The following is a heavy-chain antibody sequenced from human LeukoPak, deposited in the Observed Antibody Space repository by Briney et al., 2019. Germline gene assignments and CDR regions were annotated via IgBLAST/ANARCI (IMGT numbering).Heavy chain of an antibody. V-gene: IGHV3-21*01. J-gene: IGHJ3*02. CDR3: ARGGNPSDAFDI. D-gene: IGHD1-14*01. CDR1: GFTFSSYS. Sequence: GGSLRLSCAASGFTFSSYSMSWVRQAPGKGLEWVSSISSSSSYIYYADSVKGRFTISRDNAKNSLYLQMNSLRAEDTAVYYCARGGNPSDAFDIWGQGTMVTVSS. CDR2: ISSSSSYI.